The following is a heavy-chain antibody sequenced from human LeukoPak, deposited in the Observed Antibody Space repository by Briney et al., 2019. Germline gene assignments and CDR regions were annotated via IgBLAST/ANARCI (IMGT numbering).Heavy chain of an antibody. V-gene: IGHV3-30-3*01. Sequence: GRSLRLSCAASGFTFSSYAMHWVRQAPGKGLEWVAVISYDGSNKYYADSVKGRFTISRDNSKNTLYLQMNSLRAEDTAVYYCARCPQSSISCYNNWFDPWGQGTLVTVSS. CDR1: GFTFSSYA. J-gene: IGHJ5*02. D-gene: IGHD2-2*02. CDR2: ISYDGSNK. CDR3: ARCPQSSISCYNNWFDP.